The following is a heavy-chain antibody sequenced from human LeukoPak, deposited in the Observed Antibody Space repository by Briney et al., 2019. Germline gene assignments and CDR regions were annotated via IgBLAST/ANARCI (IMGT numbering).Heavy chain of an antibody. Sequence: PSETLSLTCTVSGGSISTYYWSWLRQPPGKGLEWIGYIYYSGRTNYNPSLKSRVTISLDTSKKQFSLKVSSVTAADTAVYYCAREGDDYEIDYWGQGTLVTVSS. CDR2: IYYSGRT. CDR1: GGSISTYY. V-gene: IGHV4-59*01. J-gene: IGHJ4*02. D-gene: IGHD5-24*01. CDR3: AREGDDYEIDY.